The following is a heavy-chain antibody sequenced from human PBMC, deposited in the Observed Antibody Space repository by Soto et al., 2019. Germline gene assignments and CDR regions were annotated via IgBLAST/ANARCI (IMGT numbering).Heavy chain of an antibody. CDR3: AKAGTGYYGMDV. D-gene: IGHD1-26*01. CDR2: ISYDGSNK. Sequence: PGGSLRLSCAASGFTFSSYGMHWVRQAPGKGLEWVAVISYDGSNKYYADSVKGRFTISRHNSKNTLYLQMNSLRAEDTAVYYCAKAGTGYYGMDVWGQGTTVTVSS. V-gene: IGHV3-30*18. J-gene: IGHJ6*02. CDR1: GFTFSSYG.